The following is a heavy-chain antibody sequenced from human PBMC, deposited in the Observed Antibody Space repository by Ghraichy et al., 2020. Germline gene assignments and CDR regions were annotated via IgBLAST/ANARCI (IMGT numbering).Heavy chain of an antibody. J-gene: IGHJ5*02. D-gene: IGHD2-15*01. V-gene: IGHV4-39*01. CDR2: IYSGGST. CDR3: ARRNNCSGGSCYSFWFDP. CDR1: GGSITSSSYY. Sequence: SETLSLTCTVSGGSITSSSYYWGWIRQPPGKGLEWIASIYSGGSTYYNPSLKSRVTISVDKSKSQFSLKLSSVTAADTAVYYCARRNNCSGGSCYSFWFDPWGQGTLVTVSS.